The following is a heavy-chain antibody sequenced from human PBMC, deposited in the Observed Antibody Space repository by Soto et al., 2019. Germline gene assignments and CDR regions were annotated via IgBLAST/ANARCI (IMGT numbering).Heavy chain of an antibody. CDR2: ISGGGGST. D-gene: IGHD3-22*01. V-gene: IGHV3-23*01. Sequence: EVQLLESGGGLVQPGGSLRLSCTASGFTFSNYAMSWVRQAPGKGLEWVASISGGGGSTNYADSVKGRFSISRDNSKNTLYLQMNSLRTEDTALYYCAKKDGTDGYYDAFDIWGRGTLVTVSS. CDR3: AKKDGTDGYYDAFDI. CDR1: GFTFSNYA. J-gene: IGHJ3*02.